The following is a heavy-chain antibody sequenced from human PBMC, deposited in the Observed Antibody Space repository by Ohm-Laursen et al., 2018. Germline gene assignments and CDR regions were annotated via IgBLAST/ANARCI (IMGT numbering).Heavy chain of an antibody. V-gene: IGHV3-7*01. CDR1: GFIFSNYW. CDR2: IRKDGGET. D-gene: IGHD3-3*01. J-gene: IGHJ3*02. CDR3: ARIGDLDDFWSGPDAFDI. Sequence: GSLRLSCAASGFIFSNYWMTWVRQAPGKGLEWVANIRKDGGETYYLDSVKGRFTISRDNTKNSLYLQMNSLRTEDTAVYYCARIGDLDDFWSGPDAFDIWGQGTMVTVSS.